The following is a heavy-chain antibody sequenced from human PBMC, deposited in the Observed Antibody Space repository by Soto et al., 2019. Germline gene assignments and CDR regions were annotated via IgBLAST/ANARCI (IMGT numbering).Heavy chain of an antibody. CDR1: GFTFSSYW. CDR2: INSDGSST. J-gene: IGHJ4*02. CDR3: VKVPNWNDAGY. V-gene: IGHV3-74*01. Sequence: VQLVESGGGLVQPGGSLRLSCAASGFTFSSYWMHWVRQAPGKGLVWVSRINSDGSSTSYADSVKGRFTISRDNAKNTLYLQMNSLRAEDTAVYYCVKVPNWNDAGYWGQGTLVTVSS. D-gene: IGHD1-20*01.